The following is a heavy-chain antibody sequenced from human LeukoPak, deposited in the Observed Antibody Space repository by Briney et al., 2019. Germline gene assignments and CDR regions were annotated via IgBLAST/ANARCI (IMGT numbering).Heavy chain of an antibody. V-gene: IGHV3-23*01. D-gene: IGHD1-26*01. Sequence: GGSLRLSCAASGFTFSSYAMSWVRQAPGQGLEWVSTFSGSGGSTYYADSLKGRFTITTDNPKNTLYLQMNSLRAGETAVYYWVPVKVARLGGYWGQGDLVTVSS. CDR2: FSGSGGST. J-gene: IGHJ4*02. CDR3: VPVKVARLGGY. CDR1: GFTFSSYA.